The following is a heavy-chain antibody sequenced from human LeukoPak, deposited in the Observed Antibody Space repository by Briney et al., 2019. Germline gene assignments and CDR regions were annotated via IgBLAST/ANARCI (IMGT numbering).Heavy chain of an antibody. Sequence: SETLSLTCTVSDGSIGSYYWSWIRQPPGKGLEWIGYIYYSGSTNYNPSLKSRVTISVDTSKDQFSLKLSSVTAADTAVYYCARDRSGMEFDYWGQGTLVTVSS. CDR1: DGSIGSYY. CDR3: ARDRSGMEFDY. V-gene: IGHV4-59*01. CDR2: IYYSGST. D-gene: IGHD3-22*01. J-gene: IGHJ4*02.